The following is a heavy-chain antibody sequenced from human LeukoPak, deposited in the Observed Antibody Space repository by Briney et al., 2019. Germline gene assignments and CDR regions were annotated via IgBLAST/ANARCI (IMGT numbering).Heavy chain of an antibody. CDR1: GFTFSRSW. Sequence: GGSLRLSCAASGFTFSRSWMSWVRQAPGKGLEWVANIKQDASFKGYIDSVKGRFTISRDNAENSLYLQMDSLRDEDTPVYYCARDGYGGYLDCWGQGTMVTVPS. CDR3: ARDGYGGYLDC. V-gene: IGHV3-7*01. D-gene: IGHD6-13*01. J-gene: IGHJ4*02. CDR2: IKQDASFK.